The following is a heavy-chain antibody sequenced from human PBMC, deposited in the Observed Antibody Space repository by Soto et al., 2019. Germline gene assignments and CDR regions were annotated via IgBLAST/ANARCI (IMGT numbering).Heavy chain of an antibody. V-gene: IGHV4-39*02. CDR2: IYYSGST. J-gene: IGHJ4*02. CDR3: ARPGGSGWFYFDS. Sequence: SETLSFTCIVSGESISGTIYYWGWIRQPPGKGLEWIGSIYYSGSTYYNPSLKSRVTISVDTSKNHFSLKLTSVTAADTAVYYCARPGGSGWFYFDSWGQGSQVTVSS. CDR1: GESISGTIYY. D-gene: IGHD6-13*01.